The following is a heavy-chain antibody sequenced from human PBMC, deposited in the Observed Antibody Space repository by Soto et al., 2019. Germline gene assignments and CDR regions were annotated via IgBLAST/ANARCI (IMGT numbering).Heavy chain of an antibody. V-gene: IGHV3-48*01. Sequence: GGSLRLSCAASGFTFSSYSMNWVRQAPGKGLEWVSYISSSSSTIYYADSVKGRFTISRDNAKNSLYLQMNSLRAEDTAVYYCARDAAVAGTPRPFDYWGQGTLVTVSS. CDR2: ISSSSSTI. CDR3: ARDAAVAGTPRPFDY. J-gene: IGHJ4*02. CDR1: GFTFSSYS. D-gene: IGHD6-19*01.